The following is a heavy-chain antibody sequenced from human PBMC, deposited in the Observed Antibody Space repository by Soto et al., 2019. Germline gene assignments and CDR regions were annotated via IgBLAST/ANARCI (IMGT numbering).Heavy chain of an antibody. CDR2: ISAYNGNT. Sequence: ASVKVSCKASGYTFTSYRISWVRQAPGQGLEWMGWISAYNGNTNYAQKLQGRVTMTTDTSTSTAYMELRSLRSDDTAVYYCARDLSVWWLPRGYYYGMDVWGQGTTVTVSS. D-gene: IGHD5-12*01. V-gene: IGHV1-18*01. CDR1: GYTFTSYR. CDR3: ARDLSVWWLPRGYYYGMDV. J-gene: IGHJ6*02.